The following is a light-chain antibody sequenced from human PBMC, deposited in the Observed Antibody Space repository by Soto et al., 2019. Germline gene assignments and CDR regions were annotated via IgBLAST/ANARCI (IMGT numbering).Light chain of an antibody. CDR1: QSISSW. V-gene: IGKV1-5*03. CDR3: QQYNSYTWT. CDR2: KAS. J-gene: IGKJ1*01. Sequence: DIQMTQSPSTLSASVGDRVTITCRASQSISSWLAWYQQQPGKAPKLLIYKASSLESGVPSRFSGSGSGTEFTLNISSLQPDDFETYYCQQYNSYTWTFGQGTKVEIK.